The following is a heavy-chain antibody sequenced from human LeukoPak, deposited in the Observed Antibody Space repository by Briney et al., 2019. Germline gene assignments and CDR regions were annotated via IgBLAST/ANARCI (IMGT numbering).Heavy chain of an antibody. CDR3: AKLGCSSTSCYANFDY. V-gene: IGHV3-30*18. D-gene: IGHD2-2*01. CDR2: ISYDGSNK. CDR1: GFTFSNYG. Sequence: PGGSLRLSCAASGFTFSNYGMHWVRQAPGKGLEWVAVISYDGSNKYYADSVKGRFTISRDNSKNTLYLQMNILRAEDTAVYYCAKLGCSSTSCYANFDYWGQGTLVTVSS. J-gene: IGHJ4*02.